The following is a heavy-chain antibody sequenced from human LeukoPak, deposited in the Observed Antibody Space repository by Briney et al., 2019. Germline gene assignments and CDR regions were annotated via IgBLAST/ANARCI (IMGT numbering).Heavy chain of an antibody. CDR3: ARDEDTSALSEY. Sequence: GGSLRLSCAGSGFSFSSNTMSWVRQAPGRGLEWVSAISNNGGRTDYADSVKGRFTISRDNSKSTLYLHMGSLRAEDTAVYYCARDEDTSALSEYWGQGTLVTVSS. CDR1: GFSFSSNT. V-gene: IGHV3-23*01. CDR2: ISNNGGRT. J-gene: IGHJ4*02. D-gene: IGHD2/OR15-2a*01.